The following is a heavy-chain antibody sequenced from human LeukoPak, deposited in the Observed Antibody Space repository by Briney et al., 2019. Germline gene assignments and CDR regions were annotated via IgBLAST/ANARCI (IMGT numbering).Heavy chain of an antibody. V-gene: IGHV3-23*01. J-gene: IGHJ4*02. CDR3: ATLLTMVRGVIPPDY. D-gene: IGHD3-10*01. Sequence: GGSLRLSCAASGFTFSSYAMSWVRQAPGKGLEWVSAISGSGGSTYYADSVKGRFTISRDNSKNTLYLQMNSLRAEDTAVYYCATLLTMVRGVIPPDYRGQGTLVTVSS. CDR1: GFTFSSYA. CDR2: ISGSGGST.